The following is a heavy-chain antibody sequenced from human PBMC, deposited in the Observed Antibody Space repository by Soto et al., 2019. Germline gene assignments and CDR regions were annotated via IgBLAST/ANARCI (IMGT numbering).Heavy chain of an antibody. Sequence: KTSETLSLTCTVSGGSISSYYWSWIRQPPGKGLEWIGYIYYSGSTNYNPSLKSRVTISVDTSKNQFSLKLSSVTAADTAVYYCAREASPGIEVNWFDLWGPGTLVTVSS. D-gene: IGHD6-19*01. CDR1: GGSISSYY. V-gene: IGHV4-59*12. CDR3: AREASPGIEVNWFDL. CDR2: IYYSGST. J-gene: IGHJ5*02.